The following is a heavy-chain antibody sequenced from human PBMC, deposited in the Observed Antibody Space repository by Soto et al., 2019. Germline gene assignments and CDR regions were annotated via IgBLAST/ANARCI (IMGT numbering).Heavy chain of an antibody. CDR3: ARSQGSSTSLEIYYYYYYGMDV. Sequence: QVQLVQSGAKVKKPGSSVKVSCKASGGTFSSYAISWVRQAPGQGLEWMGGIIPISDTTNYAQKFQGRVTITADESTSTDYMELSSLRSEDTAVYYCARSQGSSTSLEIYYYYYYGMDVWGQGTTVTVSS. CDR2: IIPISDTT. V-gene: IGHV1-69*01. D-gene: IGHD2-2*01. CDR1: GGTFSSYA. J-gene: IGHJ6*02.